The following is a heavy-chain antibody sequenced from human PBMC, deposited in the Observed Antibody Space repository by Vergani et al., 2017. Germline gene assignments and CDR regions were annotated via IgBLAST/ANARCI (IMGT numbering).Heavy chain of an antibody. Sequence: QVQLVESGPGLVKPSETLSLTCTVSGGPFNTYYWSWIRQSPGKGLEWIGYIYSTGSTNYNPSLNSRVTMSVDTSKNKFSLKLRSVTAADTTVYFCARDKWDDDGPRSWFAPWGQGILVTVSS. V-gene: IGHV4-59*13. CDR1: GGPFNTYY. J-gene: IGHJ5*02. D-gene: IGHD5-24*01. CDR3: ARDKWDDDGPRSWFAP. CDR2: IYSTGST.